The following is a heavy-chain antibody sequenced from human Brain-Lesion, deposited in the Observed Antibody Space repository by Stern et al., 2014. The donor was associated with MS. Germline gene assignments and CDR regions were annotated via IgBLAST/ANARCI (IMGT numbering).Heavy chain of an antibody. D-gene: IGHD3-3*01. J-gene: IGHJ6*02. CDR3: ARVYNTIYGIVTQRGSGMDV. Sequence: EVQLVESGGGLVQPGGSLTISCTAAGFTFGNYWMTWVRQAPGKGLEWVAHIKEDGTEKKYADSEKGRFTPTRDNTTNSLYLQMNSLRVEDTALYSCARVYNTIYGIVTQRGSGMDVWGQGTTVIVSS. V-gene: IGHV3-7*01. CDR1: GFTFGNYW. CDR2: IKEDGTEK.